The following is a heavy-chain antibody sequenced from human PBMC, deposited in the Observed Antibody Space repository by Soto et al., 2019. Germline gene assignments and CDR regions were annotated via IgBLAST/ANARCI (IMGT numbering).Heavy chain of an antibody. CDR2: IYGSDDT. Sequence: QITLKESGPALVKPTQTLTLTCTLSGFSLTTNAVGVGWIRQPPGEALEWLALIYGSDDTRYSPSLQSRLTITKDTSKNQVVLTLTNVDPADTATYYCAHRPFLTAPYYFDFWGQGTLVTVSS. D-gene: IGHD5-18*01. V-gene: IGHV2-5*01. CDR3: AHRPFLTAPYYFDF. J-gene: IGHJ4*02. CDR1: GFSLTTNAVG.